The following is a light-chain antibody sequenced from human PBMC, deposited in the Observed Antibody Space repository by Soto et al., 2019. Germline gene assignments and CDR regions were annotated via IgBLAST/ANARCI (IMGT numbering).Light chain of an antibody. J-gene: IGKJ2*01. Sequence: EVVMTQSPATLSVSPGERGTLSCRASQSVGRNLAWYQQKPGQAPRLLIYGASTRATGIPARFSGSGSGTEFTLTISSLQSEDFAVYYCQQYNNWPPYTFGQGPKVDIK. CDR2: GAS. CDR1: QSVGRN. CDR3: QQYNNWPPYT. V-gene: IGKV3-15*01.